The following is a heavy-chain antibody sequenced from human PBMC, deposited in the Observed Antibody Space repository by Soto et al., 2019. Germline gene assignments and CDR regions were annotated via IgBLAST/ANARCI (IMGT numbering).Heavy chain of an antibody. V-gene: IGHV1-69*01. D-gene: IGHD5-18*01. CDR1: GDTFNSYV. Sequence: QVQLVQSGPEVKKPGSSVKVSCKASGDTFNSYVITWVRQAPGQGLEWLGGIITAFGTTSYAQNFQYRLTITADEAATTDHMELSSLTADDTAMYYCTRSYGYTFGGSLDNWGQGTLVTVSS. CDR2: IITAFGTT. J-gene: IGHJ4*02. CDR3: TRSYGYTFGGSLDN.